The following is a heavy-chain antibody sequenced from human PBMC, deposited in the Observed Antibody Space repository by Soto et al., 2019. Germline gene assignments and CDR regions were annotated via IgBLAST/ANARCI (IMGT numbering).Heavy chain of an antibody. J-gene: IGHJ4*02. CDR1: GFTFSSYG. CDR3: ARPSGYDYYFDY. V-gene: IGHV3-33*01. D-gene: IGHD5-12*01. CDR2: IWYDGSNK. Sequence: GGSLRLSCAASGFTFSSYGMHWVRQAPGKGLEWVAVIWYDGSNKYYADSVKGRFTISRDNSKNTLYLQMNSLRAEDTAVYYCARPSGYDYYFDYWGQGTLVTVSS.